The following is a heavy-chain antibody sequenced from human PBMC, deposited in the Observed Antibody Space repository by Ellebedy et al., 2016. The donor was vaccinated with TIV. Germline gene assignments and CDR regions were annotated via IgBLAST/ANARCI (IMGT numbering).Heavy chain of an antibody. Sequence: GESLKISCQGSGFTFGSYWMHWVRQAPGKGLVWVSRINTDGTSTSYADSVKGRSTISRDNAKNTLYLRMNSLRAEDTAVYYCARDGGSWGQGTLVTVSS. CDR2: INTDGTST. CDR3: ARDGGS. J-gene: IGHJ5*02. V-gene: IGHV3-74*01. D-gene: IGHD2-15*01. CDR1: GFTFGSYW.